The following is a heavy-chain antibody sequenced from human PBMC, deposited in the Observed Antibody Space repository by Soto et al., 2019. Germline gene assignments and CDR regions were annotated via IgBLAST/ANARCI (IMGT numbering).Heavy chain of an antibody. J-gene: IGHJ4*02. Sequence: GGSLRLSCAASGFTFDDYAMHWVRQAPGKGLEWVSGISWNSGSIGYADSVKGRFTISRDNAKNSLYLQMNSLRAEDTALYYCAKGAAVATVTNFDYWGQGTLVTVSS. D-gene: IGHD4-17*01. CDR1: GFTFDDYA. CDR2: ISWNSGSI. CDR3: AKGAAVATVTNFDY. V-gene: IGHV3-9*01.